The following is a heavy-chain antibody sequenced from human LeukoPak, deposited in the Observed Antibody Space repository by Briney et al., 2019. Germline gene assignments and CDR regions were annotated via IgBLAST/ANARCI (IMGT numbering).Heavy chain of an antibody. CDR2: INPSGGST. CDR3: ARRAVANGMDV. CDR1: GYTFTSYY. Sequence: GASVKVSCKASGYTFTSYYMHWVRQAPGQGLEWMGIINPSGGSTSYAQKFQGRVTMTGDTSTSTVYMELSSLRSEDTAVYYCARRAVANGMDVWGQGTTVTVSS. J-gene: IGHJ6*02. D-gene: IGHD6-19*01. V-gene: IGHV1-46*01.